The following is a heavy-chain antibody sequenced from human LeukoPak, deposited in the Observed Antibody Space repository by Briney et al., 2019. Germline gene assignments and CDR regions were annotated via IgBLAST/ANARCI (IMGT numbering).Heavy chain of an antibody. CDR1: GFTFSSYA. CDR3: AFSPLGFNYGYAY. D-gene: IGHD5-18*01. V-gene: IGHV3-23*01. J-gene: IGHJ4*02. CDR2: LSDGGHSS. Sequence: GGSLRLSCAASGFTFSSYAMNWVRQAPGKGLEWVSSLSDGGHSSFHADSVKGRFTIYRDDSQNILYLQMNNLSGDDTALYYCAFSPLGFNYGYAYWGQGTLVTVSS.